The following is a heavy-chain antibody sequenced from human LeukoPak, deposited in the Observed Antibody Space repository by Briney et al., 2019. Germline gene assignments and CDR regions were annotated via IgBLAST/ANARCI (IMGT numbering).Heavy chain of an antibody. V-gene: IGHV3-21*01. CDR1: GFTFSSYS. Sequence: GGTLRLSCAASGFTFSSYSMNWIRQAPGKGLEWVSSISSSTSYIYYADSVKGRFTISKDNAKNSLYLQMNSLRAEDAAVYYCARAGGSTVSHSDYWGQGTLVTVSS. D-gene: IGHD4-17*01. CDR3: ARAGGSTVSHSDY. J-gene: IGHJ4*02. CDR2: ISSSTSYI.